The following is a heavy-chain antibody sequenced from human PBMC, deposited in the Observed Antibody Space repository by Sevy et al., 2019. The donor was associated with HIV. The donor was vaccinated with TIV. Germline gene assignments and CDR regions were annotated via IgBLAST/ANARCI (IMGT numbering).Heavy chain of an antibody. CDR1: EYNFTNYW. CDR3: ARISSSPRAYYYYFGMDV. V-gene: IGHV5-51*01. J-gene: IGHJ6*02. Sequence: GESLKISCKGSEYNFTNYWIGWVRQMPGKGLEWMGIIYPGDSGTRYSPSFHDQVTMSADKSISTAYLQWSSLKASDTAMYYCARISSSPRAYYYYFGMDVWGQGTTVIVSS. CDR2: IYPGDSGT. D-gene: IGHD6-6*01.